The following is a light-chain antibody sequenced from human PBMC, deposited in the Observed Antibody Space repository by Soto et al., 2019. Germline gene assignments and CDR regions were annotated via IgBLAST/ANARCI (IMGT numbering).Light chain of an antibody. CDR2: VVS. CDR3: SSYSSGATFV. CDR1: SSDVGGYNY. V-gene: IGLV2-14*01. Sequence: QSVLTQPASVSGSPGQSIAISCTGTSSDVGGYNYVSWHQQHPGKAPKVLISVVSNRPSGVSNRFSGSKSGNTASLTISGLQAEDEADYYCSSYSSGATFVFGSGTKVTV. J-gene: IGLJ1*01.